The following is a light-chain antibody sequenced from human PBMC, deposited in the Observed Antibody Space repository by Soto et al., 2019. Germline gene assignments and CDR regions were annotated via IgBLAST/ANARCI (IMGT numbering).Light chain of an antibody. V-gene: IGKV1-39*01. Sequence: DIQMTQSPSSLSASVGDIVSVTCRASQSISTFLNWYQQRPGEAPKLLIYAASSLQSGVPSRFSGSGSGADFTLTIGSLQPEDFATYYCQQSYTTPRTFGQGTKGEVK. CDR2: AAS. CDR1: QSISTF. J-gene: IGKJ1*01. CDR3: QQSYTTPRT.